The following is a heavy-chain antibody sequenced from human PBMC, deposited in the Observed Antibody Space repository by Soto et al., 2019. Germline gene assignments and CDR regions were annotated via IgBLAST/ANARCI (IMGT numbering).Heavy chain of an antibody. CDR2: IYYSGST. Sequence: PSETLSLTCTVSGGSVSSGSYYWSWIRQPPGKGLEWIGYIYYSGSTNYNPSLKSRVTISVDTSKNQFSLKLSSVTAADTAVYYCARDWGGWYHNWFDPWGQGTLVTV. CDR1: GGSVSSGSYY. J-gene: IGHJ5*02. V-gene: IGHV4-61*01. D-gene: IGHD6-19*01. CDR3: ARDWGGWYHNWFDP.